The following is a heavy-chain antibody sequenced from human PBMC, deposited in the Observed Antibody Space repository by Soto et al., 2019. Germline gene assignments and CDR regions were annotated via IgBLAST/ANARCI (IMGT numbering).Heavy chain of an antibody. J-gene: IGHJ4*02. Sequence: ASVKVSCKASGYTFTSYYMHWVRQAPGQGLEWMGIINPRGGSTSYEEKFQGRVSMTRDTSTSTVYMELSSLRSEDTAVYYCASDYYDISGHYSPLDYWGQGTRVTVS. CDR2: INPRGGST. V-gene: IGHV1-46*01. D-gene: IGHD3-22*01. CDR3: ASDYYDISGHYSPLDY. CDR1: GYTFTSYY.